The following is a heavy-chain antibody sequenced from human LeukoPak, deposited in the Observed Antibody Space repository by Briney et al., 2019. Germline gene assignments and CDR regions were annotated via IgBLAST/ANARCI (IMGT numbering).Heavy chain of an antibody. CDR2: SNHSGST. D-gene: IGHD4-17*01. CDR3: AREIIYGDYRANFDY. J-gene: IGHJ4*02. V-gene: IGHV4-34*01. CDR1: GGSFSGYY. Sequence: SETLSLTCAVYGGSFSGYYWSWIRQPPGKGLEWIGESNHSGSTNYNPSLKSRVTISVDTSKNQFSLKLSSVPAADTAVYYCAREIIYGDYRANFDYWGQGTLVTVSS.